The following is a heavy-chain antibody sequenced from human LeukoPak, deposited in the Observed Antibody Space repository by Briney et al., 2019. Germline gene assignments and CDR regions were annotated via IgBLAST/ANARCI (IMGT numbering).Heavy chain of an antibody. D-gene: IGHD3-10*01. V-gene: IGHV1-46*01. CDR1: GGTFSSYA. CDR2: INPSGGST. CDR3: ARVRGRPSPYYFDY. Sequence: ASVKVSCKASGGTFSSYAISWVRQAPGQGLEWMGIINPSGGSTSYAQKFQGRVTMTRDTSTSTVYMELSSLRSEDTAVYYCARVRGRPSPYYFDYWGQGTLVTVSS. J-gene: IGHJ4*02.